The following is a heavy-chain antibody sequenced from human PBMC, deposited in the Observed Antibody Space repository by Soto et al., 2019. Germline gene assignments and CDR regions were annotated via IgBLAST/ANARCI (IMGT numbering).Heavy chain of an antibody. V-gene: IGHV3-48*01. CDR3: ATILDSGDHH. J-gene: IGHJ5*02. D-gene: IGHD4-17*01. CDR2: IGNIGDIQ. CDR1: GLAFSSYS. Sequence: EVQLVESGGGLVQPGGSLRLSCVASGLAFSSYSMNWVRQAPGKGLEWLSYIGNIGDIQHYADSVRGRFTISRDNAKKSVSLQMTSLRAEDTAVYYCATILDSGDHHWGQGTLVTVSS.